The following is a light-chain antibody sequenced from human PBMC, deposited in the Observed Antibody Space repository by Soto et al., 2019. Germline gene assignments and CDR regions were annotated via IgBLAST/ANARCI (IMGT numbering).Light chain of an antibody. J-gene: IGLJ1*01. Sequence: QSVLTQPRSVSGSPGQSVTISCTGTSRDVGGYNYVYWYQQHPGKAHKLMNYDVSKRPSGVPDRFSGSKSGNTASLTISGLQAEDEADYYCCSYAGSYTFVFGTGTKVTVL. CDR2: DVS. CDR3: CSYAGSYTFV. CDR1: SRDVGGYNY. V-gene: IGLV2-11*01.